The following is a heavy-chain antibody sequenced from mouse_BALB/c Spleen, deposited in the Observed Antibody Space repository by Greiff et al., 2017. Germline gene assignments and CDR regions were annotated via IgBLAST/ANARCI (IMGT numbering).Heavy chain of an antibody. CDR3: ARGYGNYTFAY. J-gene: IGHJ3*01. Sequence: EVQLQESGPELVKPGASVKISCKASGYSFTGYFMNWVMQSHGKSLEWIGRINPYNGDTFYNQKFKGKATLTVDKSSSTAHMELRSLASEDSAVYYCARGYGNYTFAYWGQGTLVTVSA. D-gene: IGHD2-10*02. CDR1: GYSFTGYF. CDR2: INPYNGDT. V-gene: IGHV1-20*02.